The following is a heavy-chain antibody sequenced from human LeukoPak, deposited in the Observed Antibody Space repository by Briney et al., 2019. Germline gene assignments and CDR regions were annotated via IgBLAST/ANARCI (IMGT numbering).Heavy chain of an antibody. CDR1: GFTFSSYA. D-gene: IGHD3-10*01. CDR3: ARVGPAGIWFGELYYFDY. Sequence: TGGSLRLSCAASGFTFSSYAMHWVRQAPGKGLEWVAVISYDGSNKYYADSVKGRFTISRDNSKNTLYLQMNSLRAEDTAVYYCARVGPAGIWFGELYYFDYWGQGTLVNVSS. CDR2: ISYDGSNK. V-gene: IGHV3-30-3*01. J-gene: IGHJ4*02.